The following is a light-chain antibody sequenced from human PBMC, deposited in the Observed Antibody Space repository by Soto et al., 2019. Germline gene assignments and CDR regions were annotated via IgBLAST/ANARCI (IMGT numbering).Light chain of an antibody. V-gene: IGKV1-39*01. J-gene: IGKJ2*01. Sequence: IQMTQSPSSLPASVGDSVTVTCRSSQSINSYLNWYQQKPEKAPTLLIYGASSLQSGVPSRFTGGGSRTDLTLTISSLQPEDFATYDCQQSYRRPYTFGKGTKLEIK. CDR1: QSINSY. CDR2: GAS. CDR3: QQSYRRPYT.